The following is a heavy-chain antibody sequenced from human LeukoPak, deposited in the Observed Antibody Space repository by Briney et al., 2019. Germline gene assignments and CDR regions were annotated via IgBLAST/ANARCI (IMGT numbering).Heavy chain of an antibody. J-gene: IGHJ3*02. Sequence: PSGTLSLTCAVSGGSISSSNWWSWVRQPPGKGLEWIGEIYHSGSTNYNPSLKSRVTISVDKSKNQFSLKLSSVTAADTAVYYCARDPQDYYDSSGPPNYAFDIWGQGTMVTVSS. CDR1: GGSISSSNW. V-gene: IGHV4-4*02. CDR2: IYHSGST. D-gene: IGHD3-22*01. CDR3: ARDPQDYYDSSGPPNYAFDI.